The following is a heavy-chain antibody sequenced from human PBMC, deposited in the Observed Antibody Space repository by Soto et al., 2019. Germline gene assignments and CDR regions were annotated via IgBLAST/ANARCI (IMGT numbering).Heavy chain of an antibody. CDR3: ARIGQYYDSSGYYP. Sequence: GASLKVSCKASGYTFTGYYMHWVRQAPGQGLEWMGWINPNSGGTNYAQKFQGRVTMTRDTSISTAYMELSRLRSDDTAVYYCARIGQYYDSSGYYPWGQGTLVTVSS. D-gene: IGHD3-22*01. J-gene: IGHJ5*02. CDR1: GYTFTGYY. CDR2: INPNSGGT. V-gene: IGHV1-2*02.